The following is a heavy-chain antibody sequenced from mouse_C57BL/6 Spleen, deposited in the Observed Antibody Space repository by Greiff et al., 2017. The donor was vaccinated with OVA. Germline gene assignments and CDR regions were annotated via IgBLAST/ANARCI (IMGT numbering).Heavy chain of an antibody. V-gene: IGHV1-82*01. J-gene: IGHJ1*03. CDR1: GYAFSSSW. D-gene: IGHD4-1*01. CDR3: ASRGNWDWYFDV. Sequence: QVQLQQSGPELVKPGASVKISCKASGYAFSSSWMNWVKQRPGKGLEWIGRIYPGDGDTNYNGKFKGKATLTADKSSSTAYMQLSSLTSEDSAVYVCASRGNWDWYFDVWGTGTTVTVSS. CDR2: IYPGDGDT.